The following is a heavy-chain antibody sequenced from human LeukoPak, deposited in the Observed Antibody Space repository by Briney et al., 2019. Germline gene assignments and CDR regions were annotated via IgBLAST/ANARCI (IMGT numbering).Heavy chain of an antibody. Sequence: ASVKVSCKASGYTFTSYYMHWVRQAPGQGLEWMGIINPSAGSTSYAQKFQGRVTITRDTSTSTVYMELSSLTSEDTAVYYCARTPDNSGWYEVYWGQGTLVTVST. CDR1: GYTFTSYY. J-gene: IGHJ4*02. D-gene: IGHD6-19*01. CDR2: INPSAGST. V-gene: IGHV1-46*01. CDR3: ARTPDNSGWYEVY.